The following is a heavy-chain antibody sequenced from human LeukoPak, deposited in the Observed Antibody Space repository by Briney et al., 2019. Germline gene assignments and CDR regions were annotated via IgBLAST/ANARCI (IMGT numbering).Heavy chain of an antibody. CDR2: IIPIFGTA. CDR1: GGTFSSYA. CDR3: ARGDTAMVSLAY. D-gene: IGHD5-18*01. V-gene: IGHV1-69*13. Sequence: ASVKVSCKASGGTFSSYAISWVRQAPGQGLEWMGGIIPIFGTANYAQKFQGRVTITADESTSTAYMELSSLRSEDTAVYYCARGDTAMVSLAYWGQGTLVTVSS. J-gene: IGHJ4*02.